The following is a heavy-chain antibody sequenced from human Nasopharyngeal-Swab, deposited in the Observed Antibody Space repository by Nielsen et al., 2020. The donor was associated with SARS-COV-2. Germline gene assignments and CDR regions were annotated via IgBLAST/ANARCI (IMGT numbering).Heavy chain of an antibody. D-gene: IGHD2-21*01. CDR3: TREFHIHYYGMDV. CDR2: IRSKAYGGTT. Sequence: WIRQPPGKGLEWVGFIRSKAYGGTTEYAASVKGRFTISRDDSKSIAYLQMNSLKTEDTAVYYCTREFHIHYYGMDVWGQGTTVTVSS. J-gene: IGHJ6*02. V-gene: IGHV3-49*02.